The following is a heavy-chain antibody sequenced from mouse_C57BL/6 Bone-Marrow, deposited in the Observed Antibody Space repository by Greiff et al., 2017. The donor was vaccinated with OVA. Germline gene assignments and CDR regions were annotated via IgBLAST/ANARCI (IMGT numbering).Heavy chain of an antibody. CDR2: IHPNSGST. V-gene: IGHV1-64*01. Sequence: QVQLKQPGAELVKPGASVKLSCKASGYTFTSYWMHWVKQRPGQGLEWIGMIHPNSGSTNYNEKFKSKATLTVDKSSSTAYMQLSSLTSEDSAVYYCARKGGTRVRYYAMDYWGQGTSVTVSS. D-gene: IGHD3-3*01. CDR3: ARKGGTRVRYYAMDY. CDR1: GYTFTSYW. J-gene: IGHJ4*01.